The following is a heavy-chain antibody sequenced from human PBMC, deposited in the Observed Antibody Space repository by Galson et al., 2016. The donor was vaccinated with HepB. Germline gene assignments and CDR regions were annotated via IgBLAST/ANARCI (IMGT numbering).Heavy chain of an antibody. CDR3: AGYGGNSV. CDR2: ISYVGSRQ. J-gene: IGHJ4*02. Sequence: SLRLSCAASGFTFGSYGMHWVRQAPGEGLEWVAVISYVGSRQYYADSVKGRFTISRDDSKNTVYLQMNSLRRDDTALYYCAGYGGNSVWGQGTLVTVSS. D-gene: IGHD4-23*01. V-gene: IGHV3-30*03. CDR1: GFTFGSYG.